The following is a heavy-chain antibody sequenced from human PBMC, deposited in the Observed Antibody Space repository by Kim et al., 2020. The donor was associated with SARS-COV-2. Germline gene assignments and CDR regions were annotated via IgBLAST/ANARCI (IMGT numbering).Heavy chain of an antibody. CDR2: ISGSGYI. V-gene: IGHV3-21*01. Sequence: GGSLRLSCAASGFTFSSYSMNWVRQAPGKGLEWVSSISGSGYIYYADSVKGRFTTSTDNAKNSLYLQLNSLRADDTAVYYCARNGQFLDWLSPWYYYYY. CDR3: ARNGQFLDWLSPWYYYYY. D-gene: IGHD3-3*01. CDR1: GFTFSSYS. J-gene: IGHJ6*03.